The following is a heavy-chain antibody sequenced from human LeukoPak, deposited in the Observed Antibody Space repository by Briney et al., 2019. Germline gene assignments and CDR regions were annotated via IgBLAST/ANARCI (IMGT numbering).Heavy chain of an antibody. CDR2: INPNSGGT. CDR1: GYTFTGYY. Sequence: ASVTVSCKASGYTFTGYYMHWVRQAPGQGLEWMGWINPNSGGTNYAQKFQGRVTMTRDTSISTAYMELSRLRSDDTAVYYCARDRKITMVRGVISFDYWGQGTLVTVSS. V-gene: IGHV1-2*02. D-gene: IGHD3-10*01. J-gene: IGHJ4*02. CDR3: ARDRKITMVRGVISFDY.